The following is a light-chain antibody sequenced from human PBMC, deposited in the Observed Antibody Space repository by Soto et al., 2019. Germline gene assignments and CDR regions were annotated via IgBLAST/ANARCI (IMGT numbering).Light chain of an antibody. CDR1: SPNIGTNY. CDR3: GTWDSSLSANV. Sequence: QSVLTQPPSVSAAPGQKVTISCSGSSPNIGTNYVSWYQQLPGTAPKLLIYENNKRPSGIPDRFSGSKSGTSATLGITGLQTGDEADYYCGTWDSSLSANVFGTGTKVTVL. V-gene: IGLV1-51*02. J-gene: IGLJ1*01. CDR2: ENN.